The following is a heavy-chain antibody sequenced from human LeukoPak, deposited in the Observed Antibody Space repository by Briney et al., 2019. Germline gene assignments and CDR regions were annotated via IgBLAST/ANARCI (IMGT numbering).Heavy chain of an antibody. CDR3: ARASPLLRYFDWWRTRLPGGGENDY. CDR2: MNPNSGNT. J-gene: IGHJ4*02. Sequence: ASEKVSCKASGYTFTSYDINWVRQATGQGLEWMGWMNPNSGNTGYAQKFQGRVTMTRNTSISTAYMELSSLRSEDTAVYYCARASPLLRYFDWWRTRLPGGGENDYWGQGTLVTVSS. V-gene: IGHV1-8*01. D-gene: IGHD3-9*01. CDR1: GYTFTSYD.